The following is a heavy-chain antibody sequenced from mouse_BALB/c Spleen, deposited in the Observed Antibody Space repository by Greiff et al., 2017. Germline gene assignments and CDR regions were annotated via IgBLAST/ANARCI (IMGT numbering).Heavy chain of an antibody. Sequence: VKLKESGPGLVQPSQSLSITCTVSGFSLTSYGVHWVRQSPGKGLEWLGVIWSGGSTDYNAAFISRLSISKDNSKSQVFFKMNSLQANDTAIYYCASRLAYWGQGTLVTVSA. CDR1: GFSLTSYG. CDR2: IWSGGST. CDR3: ASRLAY. J-gene: IGHJ3*01. V-gene: IGHV2-2*02.